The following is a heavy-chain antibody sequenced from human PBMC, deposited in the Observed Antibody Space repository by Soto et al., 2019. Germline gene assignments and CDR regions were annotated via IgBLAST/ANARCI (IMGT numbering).Heavy chain of an antibody. J-gene: IGHJ5*02. CDR2: INHSGST. D-gene: IGHD3-22*01. CDR3: ARALTTSLDSSGYYYNWFDP. CDR1: GGSFSGYY. V-gene: IGHV4-34*01. Sequence: QVQLQQWGAGLLKPSETLSLTCAVYGGSFSGYYWSWIRQPPGKGLEWIGEINHSGSTNYNPSLKRGVTISVDTSKNQFSLKLSSVTAADTAVYYCARALTTSLDSSGYYYNWFDPWGQGTLVTVSS.